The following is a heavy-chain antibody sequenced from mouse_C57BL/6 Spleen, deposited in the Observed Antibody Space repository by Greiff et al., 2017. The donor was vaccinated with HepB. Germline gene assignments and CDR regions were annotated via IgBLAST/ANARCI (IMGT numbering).Heavy chain of an antibody. Sequence: EVTLVESGGGLVKPGGSLKLSCAASGFTFSSYTMSWVRQTPEKRLEWVATISGGGGNTYYPDSVKGRFTISRDNAKNTLYLQMSSLRSEDTALYYRARLTIYYGYDVGYFDYWGQGTTLTVSS. CDR1: GFTFSSYT. J-gene: IGHJ2*01. CDR3: ARLTIYYGYDVGYFDY. D-gene: IGHD2-2*01. V-gene: IGHV5-9*01. CDR2: ISGGGGNT.